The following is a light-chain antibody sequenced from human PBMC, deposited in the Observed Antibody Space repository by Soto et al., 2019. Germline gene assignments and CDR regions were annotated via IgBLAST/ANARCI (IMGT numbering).Light chain of an antibody. Sequence: QSALTQPPSASGSPGQSVTISCTGTSSDIGAYDYVSWYQQHPGKVPKLMIYEVSKRPSGVPDRFSASKSGNTASLTVSGLQAEDEADYYCAAWDDSLNGPVFGTGTKLTVL. CDR3: AAWDDSLNGPV. CDR2: EVS. J-gene: IGLJ1*01. CDR1: SSDIGAYDY. V-gene: IGLV2-8*01.